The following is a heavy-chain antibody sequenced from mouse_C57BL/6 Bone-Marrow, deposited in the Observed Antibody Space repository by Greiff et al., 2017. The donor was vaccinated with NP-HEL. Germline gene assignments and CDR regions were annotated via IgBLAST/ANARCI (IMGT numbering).Heavy chain of an antibody. V-gene: IGHV10-3*01. CDR1: GFTFNTYA. J-gene: IGHJ4*01. D-gene: IGHD2-2*01. CDR3: VWMVTKYYSMDY. CDR2: IRSKSSNYAT. Sequence: EVQLVESGGGLVQPKGSLKLSCAASGFTFNTYAMHWVRQAPGKGLEWVARIRSKSSNYATYYADSGKDRFTISRDDSQSMLYLKMNNLKTEDTAMYYCVWMVTKYYSMDYWGQGTSVTVSS.